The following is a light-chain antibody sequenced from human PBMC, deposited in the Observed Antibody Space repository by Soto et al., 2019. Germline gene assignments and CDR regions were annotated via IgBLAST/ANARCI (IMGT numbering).Light chain of an antibody. J-gene: IGKJ2*01. V-gene: IGKV1-39*01. Sequence: DIQMTQSPSSLSASVGDRVPLTCPASQSVSSVLNWYQQKPGKAPKLLIYAASSLQSGVPSRFSGSGSETHFTLTISSLQPEDFATYFCQQSYSMPYAFGQGTKVDIK. CDR3: QQSYSMPYA. CDR2: AAS. CDR1: QSVSSV.